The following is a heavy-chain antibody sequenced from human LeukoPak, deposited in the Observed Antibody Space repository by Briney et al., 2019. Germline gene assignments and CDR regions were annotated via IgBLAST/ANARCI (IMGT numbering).Heavy chain of an antibody. D-gene: IGHD3-10*01. CDR1: GFTFSSYG. CDR2: IWYDGSNK. J-gene: IGHJ5*02. CDR3: ARVGTMVRGVKKGYNWFDP. Sequence: GGSLRLSCAASGFTFSSYGMHWVRQAPGQGLEWVAVIWYDGSNKYYADSVKGRFTISRDNSKNTLYLQMNSLRAEDTAVYYCARVGTMVRGVKKGYNWFDPWGQGTLVTVSS. V-gene: IGHV3-33*01.